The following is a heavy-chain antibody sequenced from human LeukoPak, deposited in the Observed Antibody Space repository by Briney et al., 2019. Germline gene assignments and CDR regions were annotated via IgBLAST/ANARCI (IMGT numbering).Heavy chain of an antibody. Sequence: GGSLRLSCAASGFTFSHYGMQWVRQIPGRGREGVAFIQYDAINEYYADSVQGRFSISRDNSQNTLLLQMNSLRPEDPAVYYCAKGYYDSDRGDYFDFWGQRTLLTLSS. V-gene: IGHV3-30*02. CDR3: AKGYYDSDRGDYFDF. J-gene: IGHJ4*02. CDR2: IQYDAINE. D-gene: IGHD3-10*01. CDR1: GFTFSHYG.